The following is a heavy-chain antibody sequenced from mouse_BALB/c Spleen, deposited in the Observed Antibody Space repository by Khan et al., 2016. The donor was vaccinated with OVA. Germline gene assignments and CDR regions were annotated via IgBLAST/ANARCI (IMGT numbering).Heavy chain of an antibody. CDR3: ARGASYWYFDV. CDR2: LNTYTGEP. Sequence: QIQLVQSGPELKKPGETVKISCKASGYTFTNYGMNWVKQAPGKGLKWMGWLNTYTGEPTYTDDFKGRFAFSLETSASTAYLQINNLKNEDMATXFCARGASYWYFDVWGAGTTVTVSS. J-gene: IGHJ1*01. CDR1: GYTFTNYG. V-gene: IGHV9-1*02.